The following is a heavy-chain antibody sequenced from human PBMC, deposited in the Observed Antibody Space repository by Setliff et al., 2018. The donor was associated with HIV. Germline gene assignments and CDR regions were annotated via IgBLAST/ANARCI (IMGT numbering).Heavy chain of an antibody. V-gene: IGHV3-23*01. D-gene: IGHD4-4*01. CDR1: GGTFSSYA. CDR2: IHPSGGST. J-gene: IGHJ4*02. Sequence: GASVKVSCKASGGTFSSYAISWVRQAPGQGLEWMGVIHPSGGSTYYADSVKGRFTISRDNPKNTLYLQMNSLRAEDTAMYYCAKTQTVITVYGPFDSWGQGTPVTVSS. CDR3: AKTQTVITVYGPFDS.